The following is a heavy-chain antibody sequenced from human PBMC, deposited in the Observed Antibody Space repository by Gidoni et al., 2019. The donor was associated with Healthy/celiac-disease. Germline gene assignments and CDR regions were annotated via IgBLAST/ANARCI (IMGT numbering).Heavy chain of an antibody. CDR2: MSCNSGSI. J-gene: IGHJ4*02. Sequence: EVKLVESGGGLVQPGRSLRLSCAASGFTFDDYAMHWVRQAPGKGLELVSGMSCNSGSIGYADAVKGRFTISRDNAKNSLYLQRNSLRAEDTALYYCAKTLADPYYFDYWGQGTLVTVSS. V-gene: IGHV3-9*01. CDR1: GFTFDDYA. CDR3: AKTLADPYYFDY. D-gene: IGHD3-3*02.